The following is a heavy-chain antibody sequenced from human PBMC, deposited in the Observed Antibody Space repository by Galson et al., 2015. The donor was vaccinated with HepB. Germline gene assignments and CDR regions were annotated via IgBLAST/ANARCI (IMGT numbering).Heavy chain of an antibody. CDR2: INSDGSST. CDR3: AREGLCSSSSCNYFDY. J-gene: IGHJ4*02. CDR1: GFSFSNYW. Sequence: SLRLSCAASGFSFSNYWMHWVRQAPGKGLVWVSRINSDGSSTNYADSVKGRFTISRDNAKNTLYLQMNSLRAEDTAVYYCAREGLCSSSSCNYFDYWGQGTLVTVSS. D-gene: IGHD2-2*01. V-gene: IGHV3-74*01.